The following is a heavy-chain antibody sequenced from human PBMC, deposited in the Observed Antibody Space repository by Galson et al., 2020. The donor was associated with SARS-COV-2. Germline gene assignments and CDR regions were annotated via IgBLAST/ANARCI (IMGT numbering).Heavy chain of an antibody. J-gene: IGHJ4*02. V-gene: IGHV4-39*01. CDR2: IYYSGIT. D-gene: IGHD4-17*01. CDR1: GGSLISSSSY. CDR3: ARLTMAVTTSE. Sequence: SETLSLTCTVSGGSLISSSSYWGWIRQPPGKGLEWIANIYYSGITYYSPSLKSRVTISVDTSKNQFSLKLSSVTAADTAVYYCARLTMAVTTSEWGQGALVTVS.